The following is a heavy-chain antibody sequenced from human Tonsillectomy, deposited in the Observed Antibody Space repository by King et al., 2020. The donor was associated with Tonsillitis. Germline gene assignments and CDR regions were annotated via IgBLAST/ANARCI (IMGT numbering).Heavy chain of an antibody. CDR3: AKDGIALSDWYFDL. CDR2: IAYDASYE. CDR1: GFTFSNYG. Sequence: VQLVESGGGVVQPGRSLRLSCAASGFTFSNYGMHWVRQAPGKGLEWVALIAYDASYENYADSVKGRFAISRDNSKNTVYLEMNSLRVEDTSVYYCAKDGIALSDWYFDLWGRGTRVTVSS. J-gene: IGHJ2*01. V-gene: IGHV3-30*18. D-gene: IGHD3-16*02.